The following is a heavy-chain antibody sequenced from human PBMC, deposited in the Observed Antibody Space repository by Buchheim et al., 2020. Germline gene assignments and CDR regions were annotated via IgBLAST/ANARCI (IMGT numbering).Heavy chain of an antibody. CDR1: GFTFSSYE. CDR2: ISSSGSTI. J-gene: IGHJ4*02. V-gene: IGHV3-48*03. CDR3: ARKSRGLLWFGELSLDY. Sequence: EVQLVESGGGLVQPGGSLRLSCAASGFTFSSYEMNWVRQAPGKGLEWVSYISSSGSTIYYAESVKGRFTISKNNAKTSLYLQMNSLRAEDTAVYYCARKSRGLLWFGELSLDYWGQGTL. D-gene: IGHD3-10*01.